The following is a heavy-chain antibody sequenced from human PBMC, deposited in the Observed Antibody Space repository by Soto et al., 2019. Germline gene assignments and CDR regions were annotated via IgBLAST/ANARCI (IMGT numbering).Heavy chain of an antibody. Sequence: QITLKESGPTLVKPTQTLTLTCSFSGFSLSTTGVGVGWIRQSPGKALEWLAIIYWDNDKRYSPSLKSRVIITKATSKNQVVLTVTNMDPVDTGTYYGARSLWFGELHWGQGALVTVSS. CDR2: IYWDNDK. D-gene: IGHD3-10*01. CDR1: GFSLSTTGVG. V-gene: IGHV2-5*02. J-gene: IGHJ4*02. CDR3: ARSLWFGELH.